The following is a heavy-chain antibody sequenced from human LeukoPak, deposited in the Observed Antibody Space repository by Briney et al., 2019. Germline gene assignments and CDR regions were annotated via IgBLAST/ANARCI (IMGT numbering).Heavy chain of an antibody. J-gene: IGHJ5*02. D-gene: IGHD2-15*01. CDR2: IYTSGST. Sequence: SETLSLTCTVSGGSISSGSYYWSWIRQPAGKGLEWIGRIYTSGSTNYNPSLKSRVTISVDTSKNQFSLKLSSVTAADTAVYYCVREQKGHCSGGSCYLGVDPWGQGTLVTVSS. V-gene: IGHV4-61*02. CDR3: VREQKGHCSGGSCYLGVDP. CDR1: GGSISSGSYY.